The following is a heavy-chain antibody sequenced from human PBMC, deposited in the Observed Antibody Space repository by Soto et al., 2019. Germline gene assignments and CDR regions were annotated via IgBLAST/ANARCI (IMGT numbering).Heavy chain of an antibody. Sequence: QVPLVQSGTEVKKPGASVKVSCKTSGYTFINFGIGWVRQAPGQGPEWMGWISPFNGHTHYAQKFQGRVSLTTDTSTSTAFLELRSLTYDDTAVYYCAREPPRATAGLNYFDPWGQGTLVTVSS. J-gene: IGHJ5*02. D-gene: IGHD6-13*01. CDR2: ISPFNGHT. CDR1: GYTFINFG. V-gene: IGHV1-18*01. CDR3: AREPPRATAGLNYFDP.